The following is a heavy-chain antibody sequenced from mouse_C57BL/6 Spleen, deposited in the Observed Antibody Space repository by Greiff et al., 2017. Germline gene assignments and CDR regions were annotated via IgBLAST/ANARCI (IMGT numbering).Heavy chain of an antibody. Sequence: EVKLVESGGGLVKPGGSLKLSCAASGFTFSSYAMSWVRQTPEKRLEWVATISDGGSYTYYPDNVKGRFTISRDNAKNNLYLQMSHLKSEDTAIYYCARDYGSSHRWYFDVWGTGTTVTVSS. CDR3: ARDYGSSHRWYFDV. CDR2: ISDGGSYT. J-gene: IGHJ1*03. V-gene: IGHV5-4*01. CDR1: GFTFSSYA. D-gene: IGHD1-1*01.